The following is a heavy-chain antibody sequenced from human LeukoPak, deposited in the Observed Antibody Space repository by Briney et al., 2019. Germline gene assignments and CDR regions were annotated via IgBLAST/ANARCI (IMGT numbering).Heavy chain of an antibody. CDR3: ARDERYCSGGSCYLWVYYYYYGMDV. CDR1: GFTFSSYW. Sequence: AGGSLRLSCAASGFTFSSYWMSWVRQAPGKGLEWVANIKQDGSEKYYVDSVKGRFTISRDNAKNSLCLQMNSLRAEDTAVYYCARDERYCSGGSCYLWVYYYYYGMDVWGQGTTVTVSS. V-gene: IGHV3-7*03. D-gene: IGHD2-15*01. J-gene: IGHJ6*02. CDR2: IKQDGSEK.